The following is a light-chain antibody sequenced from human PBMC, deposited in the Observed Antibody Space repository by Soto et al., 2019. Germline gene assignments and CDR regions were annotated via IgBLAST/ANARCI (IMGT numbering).Light chain of an antibody. CDR3: QKYNSAPRT. CDR2: AAS. V-gene: IGKV1-27*01. CDR1: QGISNY. J-gene: IGKJ2*01. Sequence: DIQMTQSPSSLSVPVGDRVTITCRASQGISNYLAWFQQKPGKVPELLIYAASTLQSGVPSRFSGSGSGKNFTLTISSLQPEDVATYYCQKYNSAPRTFGQGTKLEIK.